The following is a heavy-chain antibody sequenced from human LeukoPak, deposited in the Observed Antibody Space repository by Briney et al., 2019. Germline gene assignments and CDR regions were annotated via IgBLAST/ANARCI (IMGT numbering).Heavy chain of an antibody. J-gene: IGHJ4*02. Sequence: PSETLSLTCAVYGGSFSGYNWSWIRKPPGQGLEWIGEVNHSGSINNDPSLKSRVTISVDTSKNQCSRKLSSVTAAETAVYYCARVLRGTYYYDSRKKYYFDYWGQGTLVTVSS. CDR2: VNHSGSI. D-gene: IGHD3-22*01. CDR3: ARVLRGTYYYDSRKKYYFDY. CDR1: GGSFSGYN. V-gene: IGHV4-34*01.